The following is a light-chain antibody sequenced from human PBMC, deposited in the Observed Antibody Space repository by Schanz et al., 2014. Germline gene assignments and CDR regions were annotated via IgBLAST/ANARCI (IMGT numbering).Light chain of an antibody. V-gene: IGKV3-20*01. CDR1: QSVSSNY. CDR3: QQYGGVPPYT. Sequence: EIVLTQSPGTLSLSPGERATLSCRASQSVSSNYLAWYQHKRGQAPRLLIYGASSRATGIPDRFSGSGSGTDYTLHIRRLEHEDFAVYYCQQYGGVPPYTFGQGTKLEIK. J-gene: IGKJ2*01. CDR2: GAS.